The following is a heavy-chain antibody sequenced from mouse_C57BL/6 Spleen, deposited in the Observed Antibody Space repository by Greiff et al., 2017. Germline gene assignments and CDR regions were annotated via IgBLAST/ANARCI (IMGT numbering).Heavy chain of an antibody. D-gene: IGHD1-1*01. CDR3: ARCGNYYGSSECAY. V-gene: IGHV1-81*01. CDR2: IYPRSGNT. J-gene: IGHJ3*01. CDR1: GYTFTSYG. Sequence: VQLQQSGAELARPGASVKLSCKASGYTFTSYGISWVKQRTGQGLEWIGEIYPRSGNTYYNEKFKGKATLTADKSSSTAYMELRSLTSEDSAVYFCARCGNYYGSSECAYWGQGTLVTVSA.